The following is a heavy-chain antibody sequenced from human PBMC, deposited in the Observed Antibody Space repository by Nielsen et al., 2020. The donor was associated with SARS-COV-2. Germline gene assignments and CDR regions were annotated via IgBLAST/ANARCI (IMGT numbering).Heavy chain of an antibody. J-gene: IGHJ4*02. Sequence: GESLKISCAASGFTFSSYWMNWVRQAPGKGLEWVSSISTSSSPKYYADSVKGRFIISRDNAKNSLYLQMNSLGAEDTAVYYCARCAYYYDSSGYPHPTLFDYWGQGTLVTVSS. D-gene: IGHD3-22*01. CDR3: ARCAYYYDSSGYPHPTLFDY. CDR2: ISTSSSPK. CDR1: GFTFSSYW. V-gene: IGHV3-21*01.